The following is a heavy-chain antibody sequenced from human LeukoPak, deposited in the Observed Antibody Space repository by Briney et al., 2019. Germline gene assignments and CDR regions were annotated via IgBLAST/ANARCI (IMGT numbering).Heavy chain of an antibody. CDR1: GYTLTELS. CDR3: ATGRDRYYYDSSGYQ. D-gene: IGHD3-22*01. CDR2: FDPEDGET. Sequence: ASVKVSCKVSGYTLTELSMHWVRQAPGKGLEWMGGFDPEDGETIYAQKFQGRVTITEDTSTDTAYMELSSLRYEDTDVYYCATGRDRYYYDSSGYQWGQGTLVTVSS. J-gene: IGHJ4*02. V-gene: IGHV1-24*01.